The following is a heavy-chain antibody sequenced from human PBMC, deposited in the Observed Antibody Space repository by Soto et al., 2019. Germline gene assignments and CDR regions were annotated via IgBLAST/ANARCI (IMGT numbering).Heavy chain of an antibody. V-gene: IGHV1-69*06. CDR1: GGTFSSYA. J-gene: IGHJ4*02. CDR3: AISRVGYDSSGYYYGHFDY. D-gene: IGHD3-22*01. Sequence: KVSCKASGGTFSSYAISWVRQAPGQGLEWMGGIIPIFGTANYAQKFQGRVTITADKSTSTAYMELSSLRSEDTAVYYCAISRVGYDSSGYYYGHFDYWGQGTLVTVSS. CDR2: IIPIFGTA.